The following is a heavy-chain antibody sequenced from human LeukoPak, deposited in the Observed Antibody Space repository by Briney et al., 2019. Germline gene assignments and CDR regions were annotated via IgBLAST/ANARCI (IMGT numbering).Heavy chain of an antibody. D-gene: IGHD2-2*01. CDR2: IYYSGST. J-gene: IGHJ5*02. CDR1: GGSISSGGYY. CDR3: ARDAGEGQLPRRNWFDP. V-gene: IGHV4-31*03. Sequence: SQTLSLTCTVSGGSISSGGYYWSWIRQHPGKGLEWIGYIYYSGSTYYNPSLKSRVTISVDTSKNQFSLKLSSVTAADTAVYYCARDAGEGQLPRRNWFDPWGQGTLATVSS.